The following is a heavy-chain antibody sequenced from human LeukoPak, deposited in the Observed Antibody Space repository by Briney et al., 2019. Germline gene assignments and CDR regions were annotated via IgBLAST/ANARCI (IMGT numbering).Heavy chain of an antibody. D-gene: IGHD1-26*01. J-gene: IGHJ4*02. CDR3: ARDSYEVGATFDY. V-gene: IGHV3-74*01. Sequence: GGSLRLSCAASGFTFTRYWMHWVRQVPGKGLVWVSRINIDGTTTNYADSVKGRFTVSRDNAKNPLFLQLSSLRVEDTAVYYCARDSYEVGATFDYWGQGTLVTVSS. CDR1: GFTFTRYW. CDR2: INIDGTTT.